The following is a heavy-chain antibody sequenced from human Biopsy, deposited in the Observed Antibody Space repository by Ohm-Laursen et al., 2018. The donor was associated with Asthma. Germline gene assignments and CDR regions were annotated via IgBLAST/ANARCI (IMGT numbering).Heavy chain of an antibody. V-gene: IGHV4-39*01. CDR3: VRGSSSWHHGPFHYYYGLDV. CDR1: SGSGGYMRSGNYY. J-gene: IGHJ6*02. D-gene: IGHD6-13*01. Sequence: GTLSLTWSLSSGSGGYMRSGNYYWGWIRQPPGKGLEWIGSFYYSGTTYYNPSLESRVTVSAYTSKNQFSLKLTSVTAADTAVYYCVRGSSSWHHGPFHYYYGLDVWGQGITATVSS. CDR2: FYYSGTT.